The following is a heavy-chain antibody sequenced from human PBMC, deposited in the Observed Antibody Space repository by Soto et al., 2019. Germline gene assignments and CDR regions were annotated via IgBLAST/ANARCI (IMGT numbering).Heavy chain of an antibody. V-gene: IGHV1-69*01. CDR1: GGTFSSYA. CDR3: ARQRSWYGDHFDY. J-gene: IGHJ4*02. CDR2: IIPIFGTA. Sequence: QVQLVQSGAEVKKPGSSVKVSCKASGGTFSSYAISWVRQAPGQGLEWMGGIIPIFGTANYAQKFQGRVTITADESTSTTYMELSSPRTEDTAVYYCARQRSWYGDHFDYWGQGTLVTVSS. D-gene: IGHD6-13*01.